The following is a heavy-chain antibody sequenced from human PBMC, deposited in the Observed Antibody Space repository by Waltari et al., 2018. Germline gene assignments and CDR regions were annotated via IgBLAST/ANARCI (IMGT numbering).Heavy chain of an antibody. V-gene: IGHV3-33*01. CDR1: GFTFSSYG. CDR2: IWYDGSNK. Sequence: VQLVESGGGVVKPGRSLRLSCAASGFTFSSYGMPWVRQAPGKGLEWVAVIWYDGSNKYYADAVKGRFTISRDNSKNTLYLQMNSLRAEDTAVYYCARDRVDGTPEYWGQGTLVTVSS. J-gene: IGHJ4*02. CDR3: ARDRVDGTPEY. D-gene: IGHD1-1*01.